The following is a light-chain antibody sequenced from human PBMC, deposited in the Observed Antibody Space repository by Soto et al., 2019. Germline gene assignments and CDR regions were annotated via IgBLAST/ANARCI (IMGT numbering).Light chain of an antibody. CDR3: QQSYSTPIT. Sequence: EIQLTQSPASLSSSAGERATLTCRASQSISSYLTWYQQKPGKAPKLLIYAASSWPSGVPSRFSGSGSGTDFTLTISSLQPEDFATYYCQQSYSTPITFGQGAKVDIK. CDR2: AAS. CDR1: QSISSY. V-gene: IGKV1-39*01. J-gene: IGKJ1*01.